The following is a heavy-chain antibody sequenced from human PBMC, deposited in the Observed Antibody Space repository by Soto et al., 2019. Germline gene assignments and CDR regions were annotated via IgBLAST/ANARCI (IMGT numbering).Heavy chain of an antibody. Sequence: ASVKVSCKASGYTFTSYAMHWVRQAPGQRLEWMGWINAGNGNTKYSQKFQGRVTITRDTSASTAYMEPSSLRSEDTAVYYCARGFSGGDADCFDPRGQGTLVTVSS. CDR1: GYTFTSYA. CDR3: ARGFSGGDADCFDP. V-gene: IGHV1-3*01. J-gene: IGHJ5*02. CDR2: INAGNGNT. D-gene: IGHD2-21*02.